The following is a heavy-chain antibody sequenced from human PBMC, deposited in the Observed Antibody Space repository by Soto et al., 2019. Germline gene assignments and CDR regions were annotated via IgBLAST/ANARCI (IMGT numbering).Heavy chain of an antibody. CDR3: AKHTHYYDSSGYSHAFDY. D-gene: IGHD3-22*01. J-gene: IGHJ4*02. V-gene: IGHV3-23*01. CDR1: GFTFSSYA. Sequence: GGSLRLSCAASGFTFSSYAMSWVRQAPGKGLEWVSAISGSGGSTYYADSVKGRFTISRDNSKNTLYLQMNSLRAEDTAVYYCAKHTHYYDSSGYSHAFDYWGQGTLVTVSS. CDR2: ISGSGGST.